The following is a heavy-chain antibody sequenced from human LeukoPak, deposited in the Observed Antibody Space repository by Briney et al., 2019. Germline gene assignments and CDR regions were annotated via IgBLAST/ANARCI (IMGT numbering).Heavy chain of an antibody. J-gene: IGHJ5*02. V-gene: IGHV3-53*01. CDR2: IYSGGST. CDR1: GFTVSSNY. D-gene: IGHD4-11*01. CDR3: ASRATVTTDRFWFDP. Sequence: GGSLRLSCAASGFTVSSNYMSWVRQAPGKGLKWVSVIYSGGSTYYADSAKGRFTISRDNSKNTLYLQMNSLRAEDTAVYYCASRATVTTDRFWFDPWGQGTLVTVSS.